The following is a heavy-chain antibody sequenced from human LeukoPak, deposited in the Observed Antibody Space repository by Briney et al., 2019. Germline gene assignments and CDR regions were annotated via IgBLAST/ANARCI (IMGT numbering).Heavy chain of an antibody. V-gene: IGHV3-23*01. CDR1: GFTFSSYA. CDR2: ISGSGGST. Sequence: PGGSLRLSCAASGFTFSSYAMSWVRQPPGRGLEWVSAISGSGGSTYYADSVKGRFTISRDNSKNTLYLQRNSLRAEDTAVYYCAKGAWVHGSSWYVERLFDYWGQGTLVTVSS. D-gene: IGHD6-13*01. CDR3: AKGAWVHGSSWYVERLFDY. J-gene: IGHJ4*02.